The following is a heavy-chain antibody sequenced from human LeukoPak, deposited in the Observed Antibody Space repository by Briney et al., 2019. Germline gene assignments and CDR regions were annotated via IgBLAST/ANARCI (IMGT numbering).Heavy chain of an antibody. Sequence: GGSLRLSCAASGFTFNTYAMSWVRQAPGKGLEWVSAISGSGGSTYYADSVKGRFTISRDNSKNTLCLQIHSLRAEDTAVYYCAKRKGSSSSSIDWWGQGTLVTVSS. J-gene: IGHJ4*02. CDR2: ISGSGGST. CDR1: GFTFNTYA. CDR3: AKRKGSSSSSIDW. V-gene: IGHV3-23*01. D-gene: IGHD1-14*01.